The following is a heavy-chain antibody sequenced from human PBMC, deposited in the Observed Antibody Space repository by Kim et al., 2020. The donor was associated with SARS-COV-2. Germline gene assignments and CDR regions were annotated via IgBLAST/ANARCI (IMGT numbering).Heavy chain of an antibody. D-gene: IGHD3-3*01. Sequence: GGSLRLSCTASGFTFGDYAMSWFRQAPGKGLEWVGFIRSKAYGGTTEYAASVKGRFTISRDDSKSIAYLQMNSLKTEDTAVYYCQGFLEWLLKDYWGQGTLVTVSS. CDR3: QGFLEWLLKDY. J-gene: IGHJ4*02. CDR2: IRSKAYGGTT. V-gene: IGHV3-49*03. CDR1: GFTFGDYA.